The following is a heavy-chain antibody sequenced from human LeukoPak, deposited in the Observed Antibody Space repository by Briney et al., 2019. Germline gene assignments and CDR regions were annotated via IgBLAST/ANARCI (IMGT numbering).Heavy chain of an antibody. D-gene: IGHD4-17*01. CDR1: GYTFTGYY. J-gene: IGHJ5*02. CDR3: AREDRTELYGDYVGWFDP. Sequence: ASVKVSCKASGYTFTGYYMHWVRQAPGQGLEWMGIINPSGGSTSYAQKFQGRVTMTRDMSTSTVYMELSSLRSEDTAVYYCAREDRTELYGDYVGWFDPWGQGTLVTVSS. V-gene: IGHV1-46*01. CDR2: INPSGGST.